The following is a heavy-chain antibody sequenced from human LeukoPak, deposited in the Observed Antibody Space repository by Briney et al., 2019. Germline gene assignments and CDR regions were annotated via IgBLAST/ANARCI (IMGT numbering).Heavy chain of an antibody. V-gene: IGHV3-30-3*01. CDR2: ISYDGSNK. J-gene: IGHJ4*02. CDR3: ARAGHGDYVLGLHFDY. D-gene: IGHD4-17*01. CDR1: GFTFSSYA. Sequence: GGSLRPSCAASGFTFSSYAMHWVRQAPGKGLEWVAVISYDGSNKYYADSVKGRFTISRDNSKNTLYLQMNSLRAEDTAVYYCARAGHGDYVLGLHFDYWGQGTLVTVSS.